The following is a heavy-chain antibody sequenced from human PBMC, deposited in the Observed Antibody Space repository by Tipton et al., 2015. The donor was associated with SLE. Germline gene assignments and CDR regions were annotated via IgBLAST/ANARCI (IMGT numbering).Heavy chain of an antibody. J-gene: IGHJ4*02. Sequence: SLRLSCAASGFNVNSNYMTWVRQAPGKGLEWVSAIRGGGDSPYYADSVKGRFTISRDNSKNTLYLQMNSLRVEDTGVYYCAKAPIAVTTFLDYWGQGTLVTVSS. CDR2: IRGGGDSP. D-gene: IGHD4-11*01. V-gene: IGHV3-23*01. CDR1: GFNVNSNY. CDR3: AKAPIAVTTFLDY.